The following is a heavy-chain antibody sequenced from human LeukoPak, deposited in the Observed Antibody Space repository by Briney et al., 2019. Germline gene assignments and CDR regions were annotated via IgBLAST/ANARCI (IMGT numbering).Heavy chain of an antibody. CDR3: ARAESLAAAAFDY. V-gene: IGHV3-21*01. CDR2: ISSSSSYI. J-gene: IGHJ4*02. Sequence: GGSLGLSCAASGFTFSSYAMHWVRQAPGKGLEWVSSISSSSSYIYYADSVKGRFTISRDNAKNSLYLQMNSLRAEDTAVYYCARAESLAAAAFDYWGQGTLVTVSS. D-gene: IGHD6-13*01. CDR1: GFTFSSYA.